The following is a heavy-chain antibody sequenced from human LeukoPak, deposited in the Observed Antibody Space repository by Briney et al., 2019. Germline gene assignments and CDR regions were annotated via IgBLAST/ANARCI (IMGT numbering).Heavy chain of an antibody. CDR1: GYTFTGYY. V-gene: IGHV1-2*02. Sequence: VASVKVSCKASGYTFTGYYMHWVRQAPGQGLEWMGWINPNSGGTNYAQKFQGRVTMTRDTSISTAYMELSRLRSDDTAVYYCAREVGGYSSPNFDYWGQGTLVTVSS. D-gene: IGHD6-13*01. J-gene: IGHJ4*02. CDR2: INPNSGGT. CDR3: AREVGGYSSPNFDY.